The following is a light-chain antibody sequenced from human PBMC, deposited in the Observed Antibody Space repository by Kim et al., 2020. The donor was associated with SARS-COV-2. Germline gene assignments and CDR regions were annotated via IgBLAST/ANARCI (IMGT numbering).Light chain of an antibody. J-gene: IGKJ4*01. CDR2: GAS. CDR1: QNVNTN. V-gene: IGKV3-15*01. Sequence: FPGESATLSCRASQNVNTNLAWYQQIPGQAPRLLIYGASSRASGIPARFSGSGSGTEFTLTISSLQSEDFAVYYCQQYDNWPPLTFGGGTKVDIK. CDR3: QQYDNWPPLT.